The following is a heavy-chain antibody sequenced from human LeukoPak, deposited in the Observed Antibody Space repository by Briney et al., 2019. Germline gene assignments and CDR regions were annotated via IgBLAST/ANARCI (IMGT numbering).Heavy chain of an antibody. V-gene: IGHV1-69*05. Sequence: ASVKVSCKASGGTFSSYAISWVRQAPGQGLEWMGRIIPIFGTANYAQKFQGRVTITTDESTSTAYMELSSLRSEGTAVYYCARGPYDILTGPNFDPWGQGTLVTVSS. J-gene: IGHJ5*02. D-gene: IGHD3-9*01. CDR2: IIPIFGTA. CDR1: GGTFSSYA. CDR3: ARGPYDILTGPNFDP.